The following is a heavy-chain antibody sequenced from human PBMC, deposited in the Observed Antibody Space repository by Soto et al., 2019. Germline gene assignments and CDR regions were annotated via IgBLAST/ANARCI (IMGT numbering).Heavy chain of an antibody. V-gene: IGHV3-66*01. CDR1: ALTASKNY. D-gene: IGHD3-10*01. J-gene: IGHJ6*02. CDR2: IYSGGTT. CDR3: ARGGSGSDWDYYGIDV. Sequence: EVQLVESGGGLVQPGGSLRLSCAGSALTASKNYMSWVRQPPGKGLEWVSVIYSGGTTYYADSVKDRFTIAKDNSKSTLYLKIDNLRARDTAVYSGARGGSGSDWDYYGIDVWGQGTTVTVSS.